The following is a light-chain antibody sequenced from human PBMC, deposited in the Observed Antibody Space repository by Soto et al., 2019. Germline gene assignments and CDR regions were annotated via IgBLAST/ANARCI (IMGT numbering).Light chain of an antibody. CDR2: DTS. J-gene: IGKJ3*01. V-gene: IGKV3-20*01. CDR1: QSVSSNY. Sequence: EIVLTQSPGSLCLSPGERATLSCRASQSVSSNYLAWYQQKPGQAPGLLIYDTSTRASGVPDRFSGSGSGTDFALTISRLEPEDFAVYYCQQYGSSPPRFTFGPGTTVDIK. CDR3: QQYGSSPPRFT.